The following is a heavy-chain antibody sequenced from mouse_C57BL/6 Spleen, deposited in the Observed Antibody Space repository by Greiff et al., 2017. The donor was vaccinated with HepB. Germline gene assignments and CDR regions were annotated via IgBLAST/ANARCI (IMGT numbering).Heavy chain of an antibody. CDR2: ISSGSSTI. CDR1: GFTFSDYG. V-gene: IGHV5-17*01. D-gene: IGHD2-5*01. J-gene: IGHJ3*01. Sequence: VQLKESGGGLVKPGGSLKLSCAASGFTFSDYGMHWVRQAPEKGLEWVAYISSGSSTIYYADTVKGRFTISRDNAKNTLFLQMTSLRSEDTAMYYCARQHYSTLFAYWGQGTLVTVSA. CDR3: ARQHYSTLFAY.